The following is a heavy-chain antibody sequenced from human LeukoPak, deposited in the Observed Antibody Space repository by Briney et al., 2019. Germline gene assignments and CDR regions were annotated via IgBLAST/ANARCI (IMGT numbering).Heavy chain of an antibody. V-gene: IGHV4-39*01. J-gene: IGHJ4*02. CDR2: IYYSGST. D-gene: IGHD4-11*01. CDR3: ARRDRNYSFDY. CDR1: GDSISGRDYH. Sequence: SETLSLTCTVSGDSISGRDYHWGWIRQPPGKGLEWIGTIYYSGSTYYNPSLKSRVTISVDTSKNQFSLKLSSVTAADTAVFYCARRDRNYSFDYWGQGTLVTVSS.